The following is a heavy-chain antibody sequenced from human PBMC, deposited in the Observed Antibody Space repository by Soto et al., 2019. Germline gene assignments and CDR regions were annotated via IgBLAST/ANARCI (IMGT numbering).Heavy chain of an antibody. CDR3: VRGSIGWSGLDY. Sequence: EVQLVESGGDSAQPGGSLRLSCAASGFTFSDYWMYWVRQAPGKGPVWVSRIPGDGADTQYADSVKGRFTISRDNSGNTLFLQMTGLRAEDTGVYYCVRGSIGWSGLDYWGQGTLVTVTS. CDR1: GFTFSDYW. J-gene: IGHJ4*02. V-gene: IGHV3-74*01. D-gene: IGHD6-19*01. CDR2: IPGDGADT.